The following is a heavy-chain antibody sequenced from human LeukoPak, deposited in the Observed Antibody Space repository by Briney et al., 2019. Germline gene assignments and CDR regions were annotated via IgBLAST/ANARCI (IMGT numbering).Heavy chain of an antibody. J-gene: IGHJ6*03. Sequence: GESLKISCEGSGYYFTNYWIGWVRQMPGNGLEWMGIIFPGDSDTRYSPSFQGQVTISADKSISTAYLQWSSLKASDTAMYYCASRTTREDYYYYMDVWGKGTTVTVSS. V-gene: IGHV5-51*01. CDR1: GYYFTNYW. D-gene: IGHD4-11*01. CDR3: ASRTTREDYYYYMDV. CDR2: IFPGDSDT.